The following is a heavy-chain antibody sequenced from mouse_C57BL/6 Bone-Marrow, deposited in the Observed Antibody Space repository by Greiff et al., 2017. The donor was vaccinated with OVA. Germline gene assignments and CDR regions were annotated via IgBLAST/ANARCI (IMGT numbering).Heavy chain of an antibody. CDR1: GFTFSSYT. CDR3: ASPANWDWFAY. J-gene: IGHJ3*01. CDR2: ISGGGGNT. D-gene: IGHD4-1*01. Sequence: EVMLVESGGGLVKPGGSLKLSCAASGFTFSSYTMSWVRQTPEKRLEWVATISGGGGNTYYPESVKGRFTISSDTAKNTLYLQMSSLRSEDTALYCWASPANWDWFAYWGQGTLVTVSA. V-gene: IGHV5-9*01.